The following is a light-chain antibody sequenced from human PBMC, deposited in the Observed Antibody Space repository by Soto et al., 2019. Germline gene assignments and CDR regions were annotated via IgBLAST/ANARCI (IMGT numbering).Light chain of an antibody. Sequence: ETVLTQSPGTLSLSPGERATLSCRASQSVSSSYLAWYQQKPGQAPRLLIYDASSRATGIPDRFSGSGSGTDFTLTISRLEPEDFAVYYYQHYVRSPPSWTFGQGTKVEIK. CDR3: QHYVRSPPSWT. CDR2: DAS. J-gene: IGKJ1*01. CDR1: QSVSSSY. V-gene: IGKV3-20*01.